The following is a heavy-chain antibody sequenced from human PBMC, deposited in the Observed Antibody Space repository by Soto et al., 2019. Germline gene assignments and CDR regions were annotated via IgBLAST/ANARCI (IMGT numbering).Heavy chain of an antibody. CDR2: IRGFSPYT. Sequence: VQLVESGGGLVKPGGSLRLSCISSGFTFRTYTMNWVRQAPGKGLEWVSGIRGFSPYTFYEESVKGRFTISRDNAKNSLYLQMNSLRADDTAVYYCARDRGYDAHDYYYNAMDVWGQGTTVTVSS. V-gene: IGHV3-21*01. D-gene: IGHD2-15*01. CDR3: ARDRGYDAHDYYYNAMDV. J-gene: IGHJ6*02. CDR1: GFTFRTYT.